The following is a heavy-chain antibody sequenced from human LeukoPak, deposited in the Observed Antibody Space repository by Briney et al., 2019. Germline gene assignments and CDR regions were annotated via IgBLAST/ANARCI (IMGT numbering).Heavy chain of an antibody. CDR2: NNPNSGDT. Sequence: ASVKVSCKASGYTFTGYYMHWVRQAPGQGLEWMGWNNPNSGDTNYAQKFQGWVTMTRDTSISTAYMELSRLRSDDTAVYYCARGVHTDYGGNSGSFDYWGQGTLVTVSS. D-gene: IGHD4-23*01. J-gene: IGHJ4*02. V-gene: IGHV1-2*04. CDR3: ARGVHTDYGGNSGSFDY. CDR1: GYTFTGYY.